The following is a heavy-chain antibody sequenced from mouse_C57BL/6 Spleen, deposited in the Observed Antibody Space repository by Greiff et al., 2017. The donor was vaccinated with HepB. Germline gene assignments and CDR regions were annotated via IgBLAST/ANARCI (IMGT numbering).Heavy chain of an antibody. CDR3: ASWDDGSYGGFAY. J-gene: IGHJ3*01. Sequence: VQLQQSGAELVKPGASVKMSCKASGYTFTSYWITWVKQRPGQGLEWIGDIYPGSGSTNYNEKFKSKATLTVDTSSSTAYMQLSSLTSEDSAVYYCASWDDGSYGGFAYWGQGTLVTVSA. CDR1: GYTFTSYW. CDR2: IYPGSGST. D-gene: IGHD2-3*01. V-gene: IGHV1-55*01.